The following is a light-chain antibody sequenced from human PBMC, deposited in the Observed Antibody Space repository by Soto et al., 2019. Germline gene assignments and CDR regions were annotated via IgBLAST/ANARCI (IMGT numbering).Light chain of an antibody. CDR1: QSVTSNY. Sequence: EILWTQSPGTMSLSPGERATLSCRASQSVTSNYLAWYQQKPGQANRIIIFAEYSRATGIKDKFSGSGSGTDFTLTISRMEPDDFAVYYCKLYGSPYWTLGTGNKLDIK. J-gene: IGKJ1*01. CDR2: AEY. CDR3: KLYGSPYWT. V-gene: IGKV3-20*01.